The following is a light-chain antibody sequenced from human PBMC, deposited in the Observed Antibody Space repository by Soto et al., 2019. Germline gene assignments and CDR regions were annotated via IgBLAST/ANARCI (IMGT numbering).Light chain of an antibody. J-gene: IGKJ4*01. CDR1: QSVSSSY. CDR2: GAS. CDR3: QHYRTS. Sequence: EIVLTQSPGTLSLSPGERATLSCRASQSVSSSYLAWYQQKPGQAPRQLIYGASSRATGIPDRFSCSGSGTDFTLTINRLEPEDFAVYYCQHYRTSFGGGTRVEIK. V-gene: IGKV3-20*01.